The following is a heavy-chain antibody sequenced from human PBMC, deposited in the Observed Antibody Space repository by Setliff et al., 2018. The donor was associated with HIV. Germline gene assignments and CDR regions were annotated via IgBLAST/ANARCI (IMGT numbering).Heavy chain of an antibody. D-gene: IGHD6-13*01. Sequence: ASVKVSCKASAYTLSDSYIHWVRQAPGQGLEWVGRIKPNSGDTNYAQKFQGRVSMTRDTSISTVYMELSSLRSDDTAVYYCARAAGYSSSWHRYAFEIWGQGTLVTVSS. J-gene: IGHJ4*02. CDR1: AYTLSDSY. CDR2: IKPNSGDT. V-gene: IGHV1-2*02. CDR3: ARAAGYSSSWHRYAFEI.